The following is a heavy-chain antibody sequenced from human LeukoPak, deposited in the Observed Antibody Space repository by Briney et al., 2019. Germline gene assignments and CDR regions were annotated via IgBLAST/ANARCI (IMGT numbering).Heavy chain of an antibody. J-gene: IGHJ3*02. V-gene: IGHV4-4*07. CDR2: IYTSGST. Sequence: PSETLSLTCTASGGSISSYYWSWIRQPAGKGLEWIGRIYTSGSTNYNPSLKSRVTISVDTSKNQFSLKLSSVTAADTAVYYCARVYHYGSGSYIYAFDIWGQGTMVTVSS. CDR3: ARVYHYGSGSYIYAFDI. D-gene: IGHD3-10*01. CDR1: GGSISSYY.